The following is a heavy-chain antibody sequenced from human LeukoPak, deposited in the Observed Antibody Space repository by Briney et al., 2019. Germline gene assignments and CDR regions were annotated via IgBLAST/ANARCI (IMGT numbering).Heavy chain of an antibody. CDR2: LNTDGSTT. V-gene: IGHV3-74*01. Sequence: GGSLRLSCAASGFTFSAYWMHWVRQVPGKGLVWVSHLNTDGSTTTYADSVKGRFTISRDNAKNTLYLQMNSLRAEDTAVYYCARDSAYGMDVWGQGTTVRVSS. CDR1: GFTFSAYW. CDR3: ARDSAYGMDV. J-gene: IGHJ6*02.